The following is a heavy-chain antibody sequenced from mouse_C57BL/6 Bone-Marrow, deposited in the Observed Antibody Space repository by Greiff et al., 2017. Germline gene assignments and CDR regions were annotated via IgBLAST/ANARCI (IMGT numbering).Heavy chain of an antibody. CDR3: ARRIYYYGSSYTYYYAMDY. D-gene: IGHD1-1*01. CDR1: GFTFSDYG. J-gene: IGHJ4*01. V-gene: IGHV5-17*01. Sequence: DVHLVESGGGLVKPGGSLKLSCAASGFTFSDYGMHWVRQAPEKGLEWVAYISSGSSTIYYADTVKGRFTISRDNAKNTLFLQMTSLRSEDTAMYYCARRIYYYGSSYTYYYAMDYWGQGTSVTVSS. CDR2: ISSGSSTI.